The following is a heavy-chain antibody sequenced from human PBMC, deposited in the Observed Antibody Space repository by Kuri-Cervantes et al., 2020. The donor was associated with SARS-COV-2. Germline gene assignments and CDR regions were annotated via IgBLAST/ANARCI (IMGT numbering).Heavy chain of an antibody. D-gene: IGHD3-10*01. J-gene: IGHJ6*03. V-gene: IGHV4-4*09. Sequence: LSCTVSGGSISSYYWSWIRQPPGKGLEWIGYIYHSGSTNCNPSLKSRVTISIDTSKSQFSLKLSSLTAADTAVYYCATSGADYTYFMDAWGKGTTVTVSS. CDR1: GGSISSYY. CDR2: IYHSGST. CDR3: ATSGADYTYFMDA.